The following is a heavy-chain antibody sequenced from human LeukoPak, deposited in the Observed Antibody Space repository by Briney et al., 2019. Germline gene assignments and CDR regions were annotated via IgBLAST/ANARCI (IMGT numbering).Heavy chain of an antibody. CDR2: IKQDGSEK. J-gene: IGHJ6*02. Sequence: GGSLRLSCAASGFTFSSYWMSWVRQAPGKGLEWVANIKQDGSEKYYVDSVKGRFTISRDNAKNSLYLQMNSLRAEDTAVYYCARGMGSNSWYYYYGMDVRGQGTTVTVSS. CDR3: ARGMGSNSWYYYYGMDV. V-gene: IGHV3-7*03. D-gene: IGHD6-13*01. CDR1: GFTFSSYW.